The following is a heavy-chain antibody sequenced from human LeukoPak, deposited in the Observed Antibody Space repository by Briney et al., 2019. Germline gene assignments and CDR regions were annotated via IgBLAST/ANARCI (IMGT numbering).Heavy chain of an antibody. CDR3: ARDRKYYYHMDV. CDR2: IYHSGST. J-gene: IGHJ6*03. D-gene: IGHD1-14*01. Sequence: SETLSLTCAVYGGSFSGYYWSWIRQPPGKGLEWIGSIYHSGSTYYNPSLKSRVTISVDTSKNQFSLRLSSLTAADTALYYCARDRKYYYHMDVWGKGTTVTVSS. CDR1: GGSFSGYY. V-gene: IGHV4-34*01.